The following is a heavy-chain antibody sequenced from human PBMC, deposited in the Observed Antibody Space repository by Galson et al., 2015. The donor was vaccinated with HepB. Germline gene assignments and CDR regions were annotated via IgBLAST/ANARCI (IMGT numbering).Heavy chain of an antibody. CDR3: ARVPKYYCCGMDV. V-gene: IGHV2-70*01. CDR2: IDWDDDK. CDR1: GFSLRTSGMS. Sequence: PALVKPTQTLTLTCTFSGFSLRTSGMSVSWIRQPPGKALEWLALIDWDDDKYYSSSLKTRLTISKDTSKNQVVLTMANMDIVDTGTYFCARVPKYYCCGMDVWGQGTTVTVSS. J-gene: IGHJ6*02.